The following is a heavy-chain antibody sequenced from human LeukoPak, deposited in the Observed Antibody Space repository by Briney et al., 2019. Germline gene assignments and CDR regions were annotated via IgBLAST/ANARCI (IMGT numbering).Heavy chain of an antibody. J-gene: IGHJ4*02. CDR1: GFTFSSYA. D-gene: IGHD3-10*01. V-gene: IGHV3-23*01. Sequence: PGGSLRLSCAASGFTFSSYAMSWVRQAPGKGLEWVSAISGSGGSTYYADSVKGRFTISRDNSKNTLYLQMNSLRAEDTAVYYCAKDGGLWFGELSNFDYWGQGTLVTVSS. CDR2: ISGSGGST. CDR3: AKDGGLWFGELSNFDY.